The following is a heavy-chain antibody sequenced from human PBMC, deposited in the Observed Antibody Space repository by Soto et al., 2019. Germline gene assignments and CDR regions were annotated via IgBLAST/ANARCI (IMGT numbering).Heavy chain of an antibody. CDR3: AKGLYNWNTGGFDY. D-gene: IGHD1-20*01. CDR1: GFTFSSHA. V-gene: IGHV3-23*01. CDR2: ISGSGSST. J-gene: IGHJ4*02. Sequence: GESLKISCAASGFTFSSHAMTWVRQAPGKGLEWVSAISGSGSSTYYADSVKGRFTISRDNAKNTVSLQMNSLRAEDTAVYYCAKGLYNWNTGGFDYWGQGTLVTVSS.